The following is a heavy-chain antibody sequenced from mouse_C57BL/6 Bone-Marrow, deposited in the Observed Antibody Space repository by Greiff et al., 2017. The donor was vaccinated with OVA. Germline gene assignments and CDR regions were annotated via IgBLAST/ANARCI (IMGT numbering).Heavy chain of an antibody. CDR1: GYTFTDYY. J-gene: IGHJ4*01. D-gene: IGHD1-1*01. CDR2: IGPGSGST. CDR3: ASRGTTVIAGTDYAKDY. V-gene: IGHV1-77*01. Sequence: VQLQQSGAELVKPGASVKISCKASGYTFTDYYINWVKQRPGQGLEWIGKIGPGSGSTYYNEKFKGKATLTADKSSSTAYMQLSSLTSEDSAVYFCASRGTTVIAGTDYAKDYRGQGASVTVSS.